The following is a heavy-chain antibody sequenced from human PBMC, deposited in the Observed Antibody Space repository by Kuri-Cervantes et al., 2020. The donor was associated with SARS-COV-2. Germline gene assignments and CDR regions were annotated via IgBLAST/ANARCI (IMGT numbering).Heavy chain of an antibody. CDR1: GGSINSGSYY. CDR3: ATWELLGGY. Sequence: SETLSLTCSVSGGSINSGSYYWGWIRQPPGKGLECTGSIYYSGSTYHRSSLKSRVTTSVDTSKNQFSLKLSSATAADTAVYYCATWELLGGYWGQGTLVTVSS. D-gene: IGHD1-26*01. CDR2: IYYSGST. J-gene: IGHJ4*02. V-gene: IGHV4-39*01.